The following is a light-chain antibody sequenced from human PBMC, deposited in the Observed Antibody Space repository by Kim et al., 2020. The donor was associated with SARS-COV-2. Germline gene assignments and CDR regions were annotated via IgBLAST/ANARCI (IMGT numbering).Light chain of an antibody. Sequence: APVGDSVTITCRASRSVSRWLAWYKQKPGKAPNLRIYRATTLFNGVPSRFSGSGSGTEFTLTITSLQPEDFATYYCQQYNSYIDYTFGQGTKLEI. CDR3: QQYNSYIDYT. J-gene: IGKJ2*01. CDR1: RSVSRW. V-gene: IGKV1-5*03. CDR2: RAT.